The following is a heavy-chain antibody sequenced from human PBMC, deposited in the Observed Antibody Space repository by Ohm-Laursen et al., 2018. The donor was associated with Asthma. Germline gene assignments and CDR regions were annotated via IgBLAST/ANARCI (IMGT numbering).Heavy chain of an antibody. CDR1: GFTLKTYG. CDR2: ISYDGRNK. V-gene: IGHV3-30*18. CDR3: AKGGTEYLLYGMPDQFDY. Sequence: SLRLSCAASGFTLKTYGIHWVRQAPGKGLVWVAVISYDGRNKYYGDSVKGRFTISGDKSKNTVSLQMNSLKSEDTAVYYCAKGGTEYLLYGMPDQFDYWGQGSLVTVSS. J-gene: IGHJ4*02. D-gene: IGHD3-3*01.